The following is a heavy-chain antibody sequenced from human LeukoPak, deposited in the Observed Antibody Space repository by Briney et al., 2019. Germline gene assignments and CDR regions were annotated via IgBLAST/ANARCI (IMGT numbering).Heavy chain of an antibody. CDR1: GGSISSYY. CDR3: ARASYSYDINGWVPFDY. V-gene: IGHV4-59*08. Sequence: SETLSLTCTVSGGSISSYYWSWIRQPPGKGLEWIGYIYYSGSTNYKPSLKSRVTISVDTSKNQFSLRLSSVTAADTAVYYCARASYSYDINGWVPFDYWGQGTLVTVSS. D-gene: IGHD3-22*01. CDR2: IYYSGST. J-gene: IGHJ4*02.